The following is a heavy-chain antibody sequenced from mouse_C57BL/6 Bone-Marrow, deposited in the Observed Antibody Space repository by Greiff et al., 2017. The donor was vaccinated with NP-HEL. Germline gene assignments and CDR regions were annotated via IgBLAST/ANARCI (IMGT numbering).Heavy chain of an antibody. Sequence: EVKLQESGGGLVQPGESLKLSCESNEYEFPSHDMSWVRKTPEKRLALVAAINSDGGSTYYPDTMERRFIISRDNTKKTLYLQMSSLRSEDTALYYCARLRRNFPYYYAMDYWGQGTSVTVSS. CDR3: ARLRRNFPYYYAMDY. V-gene: IGHV5-2*01. CDR2: INSDGGST. D-gene: IGHD2-12*01. CDR1: EYEFPSHD. J-gene: IGHJ4*01.